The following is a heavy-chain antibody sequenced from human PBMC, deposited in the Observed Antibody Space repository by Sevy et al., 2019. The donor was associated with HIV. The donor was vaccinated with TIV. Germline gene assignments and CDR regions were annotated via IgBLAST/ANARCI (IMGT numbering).Heavy chain of an antibody. V-gene: IGHV1-46*01. CDR2: INPSGGST. Sequence: ASVKVSCKASGYTFTSYYMHWVRQAPGQGLEWMGIINPSGGSTSNAQKVQGRVTMTRDTSTSPVYMERGSLRTEDTAMYYCASAKSPGSYTILDYWGQGTLVTVSS. D-gene: IGHD3-10*01. CDR1: GYTFTSYY. CDR3: ASAKSPGSYTILDY. J-gene: IGHJ4*02.